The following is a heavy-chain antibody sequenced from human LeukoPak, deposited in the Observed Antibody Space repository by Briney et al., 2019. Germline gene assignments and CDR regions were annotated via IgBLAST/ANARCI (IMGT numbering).Heavy chain of an antibody. CDR1: GGTFSSYA. D-gene: IGHD6-13*01. CDR3: ARDHPQYCIAAAGTCWYFDL. V-gene: IGHV1-69*04. CDR2: IIPIFGIA. J-gene: IGHJ2*01. Sequence: SVKVSCKASGGTFSSYAVSWVRQAPGQGLEWMGRIIPIFGIANYAQKFQGRVTITADKSTSTAYMELSSLRSEDTAVYYCARDHPQYCIAAAGTCWYFDLWGRGTLVTVSS.